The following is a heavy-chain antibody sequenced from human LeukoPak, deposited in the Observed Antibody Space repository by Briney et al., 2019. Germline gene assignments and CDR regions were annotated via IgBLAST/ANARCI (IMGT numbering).Heavy chain of an antibody. Sequence: GGSLRLSCAASGFSFSNYVIHWVRQAPGKGLDWVAVISYDGNNKYYADSVKGRFTISRDNSKNTLYLQMNSLRAEDTAVYYCAKDRGGAYYESSVDIWGQGTMVTVSS. CDR2: ISYDGNNK. V-gene: IGHV3-30*18. D-gene: IGHD3-22*01. J-gene: IGHJ3*02. CDR1: GFSFSNYV. CDR3: AKDRGGAYYESSVDI.